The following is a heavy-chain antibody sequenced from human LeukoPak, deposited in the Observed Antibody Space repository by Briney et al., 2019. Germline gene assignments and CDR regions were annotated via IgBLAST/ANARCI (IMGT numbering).Heavy chain of an antibody. D-gene: IGHD6-6*01. CDR3: ARVAARSYYYYYYMDV. Sequence: SVKVSCXASGGTFSSYAISWVRQAPGQGLEWMGGIIPIFGTANYAQKFQGRVTITADESTSTAYMELSSLRSEDTAVYYCARVAARSYYYYYYMDVWGKGTTVTVSS. CDR1: GGTFSSYA. J-gene: IGHJ6*03. CDR2: IIPIFGTA. V-gene: IGHV1-69*01.